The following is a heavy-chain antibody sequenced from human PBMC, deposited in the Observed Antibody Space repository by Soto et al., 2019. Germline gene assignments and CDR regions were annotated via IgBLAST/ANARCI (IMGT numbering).Heavy chain of an antibody. V-gene: IGHV3-33*01. CDR1: GYTFTGYY. CDR3: ARGQVHMTTFTNYYYYGMDV. Sequence: QVQLVQSGAEVKKPGASVKVSCKASGYTFTGYYMHWVRQAPGKGLEWVAVIWYDGSNKYYADSVKGRFTISRDNSKNTLHLQMNTLRAGDTAVYFCARGQVHMTTFTNYYYYGMDVWGQGTTVTVSS. D-gene: IGHD4-4*01. CDR2: IWYDGSNK. J-gene: IGHJ6*02.